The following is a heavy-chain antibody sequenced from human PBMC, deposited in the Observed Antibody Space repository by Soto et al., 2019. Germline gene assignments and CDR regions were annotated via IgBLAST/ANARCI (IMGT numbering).Heavy chain of an antibody. D-gene: IGHD2-15*01. CDR2: INPGGGST. V-gene: IGHV1-46*03. Sequence: QVQLVQSGAEVKKPGASVKVSCKASGYTFTSYYMHWVRQAPGQGLEWMGIINPGGGSTSYAQKFQGRVTMTRDTCTSTIYMEVRSLSSEDTAVYYCATYCSGGTCPPGTWNWGQGTMVTVSS. J-gene: IGHJ3*01. CDR3: ATYCSGGTCPPGTWN. CDR1: GYTFTSYY.